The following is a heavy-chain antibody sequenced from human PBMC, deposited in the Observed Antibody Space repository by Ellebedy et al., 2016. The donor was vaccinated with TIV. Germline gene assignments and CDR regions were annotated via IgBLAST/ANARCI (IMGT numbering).Heavy chain of an antibody. CDR3: ARVPGSFSLNWFDP. J-gene: IGHJ5*02. D-gene: IGHD3-10*01. CDR1: GFTFSNYA. CDR2: ISGSGGSR. Sequence: GGSLRLSXAASGFTFSNYAMSWVRQAPGKGLEWVSGISGSGGSRYYADSVKGRFTISRDNSKNTLYLQMNSLRDEDTAVYYCARVPGSFSLNWFDPWGQGTLVTVSP. V-gene: IGHV3-23*01.